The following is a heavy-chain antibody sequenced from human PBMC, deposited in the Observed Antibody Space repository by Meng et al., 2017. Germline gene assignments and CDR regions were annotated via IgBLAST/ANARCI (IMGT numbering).Heavy chain of an antibody. CDR3: ARDHGYYDSSGYYYAGYVDY. Sequence: GESLKISCAASGFTFSSYGMHWVRQAPGKGLEWVAVIWYDGSNKYYADSVKGRFTISRDNSKNTLYLQMNSLRAEDTAVYYCARDHGYYDSSGYYYAGYVDYWGQGTLVTVSS. CDR1: GFTFSSYG. V-gene: IGHV3-33*01. CDR2: IWYDGSNK. D-gene: IGHD3-22*01. J-gene: IGHJ4*02.